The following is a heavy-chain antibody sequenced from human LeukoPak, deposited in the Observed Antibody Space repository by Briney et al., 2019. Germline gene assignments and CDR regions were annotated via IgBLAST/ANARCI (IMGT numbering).Heavy chain of an antibody. CDR1: GGTFSSYA. CDR2: IIPILGIA. CDR3: ARDGSEHYYYYGMDV. J-gene: IGHJ6*02. D-gene: IGHD1-26*01. V-gene: IGHV1-69*04. Sequence: GASVKVSCKASGGTFSSYAISWVRQAPGQGLEWMGRIIPILGIANYAQKFQGRVTITADKSTSTAYMELSSLRSEDTAVYYCARDGSEHYYYYGMDVWGQGTTVTVSS.